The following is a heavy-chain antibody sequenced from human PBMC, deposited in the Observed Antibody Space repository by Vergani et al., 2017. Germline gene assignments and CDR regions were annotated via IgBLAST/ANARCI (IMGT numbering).Heavy chain of an antibody. CDR3: ARVMYLDEASTGYRLEGMDI. CDR1: GGSFNTYY. D-gene: IGHD3-9*01. V-gene: IGHV4-59*13. CDR2: IYSTGST. J-gene: IGHJ6*02. Sequence: QVQLEESGPGLVKPSETLSLPCTVSGGSFNTYYWSWIRQSPGKGLEWIGYIYSTGSTNYNPSLNSRVTMSVDTSKNQFSLKLRSVTAADTAVYFCARVMYLDEASTGYRLEGMDIWGQGTTVTISS.